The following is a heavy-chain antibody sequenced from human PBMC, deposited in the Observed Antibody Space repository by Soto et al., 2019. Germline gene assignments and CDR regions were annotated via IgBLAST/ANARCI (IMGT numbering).Heavy chain of an antibody. CDR2: IYPGDSDT. Sequence: GESLKISCKGSGYSFTTYWIGWVRQMPGKGLEWMGIIYPGDSDTRYSPSFQGQVTISADKSISTAYLQWSSLKASDTAMYYCAREGYDILTGYYKTYYYYGMDVWGQGTTVTVSS. D-gene: IGHD3-9*01. CDR1: GYSFTTYW. J-gene: IGHJ6*02. V-gene: IGHV5-51*01. CDR3: AREGYDILTGYYKTYYYYGMDV.